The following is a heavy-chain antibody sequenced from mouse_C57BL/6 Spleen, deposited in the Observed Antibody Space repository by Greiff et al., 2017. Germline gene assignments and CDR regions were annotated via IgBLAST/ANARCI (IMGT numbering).Heavy chain of an antibody. CDR1: GYTFTDYY. Sequence: VQLQQSGPELVKPGASVKISCKASGYTFTDYYMNWVKQSHGKSLEWIGDINPNNGGTSYNQKFKGKDTLTVDKSSSTAYMELRSLTSEDSAVYYCAKHITTVAGDYWGQGTTLTVSS. J-gene: IGHJ2*01. CDR3: AKHITTVAGDY. V-gene: IGHV1-26*01. D-gene: IGHD1-1*01. CDR2: INPNNGGT.